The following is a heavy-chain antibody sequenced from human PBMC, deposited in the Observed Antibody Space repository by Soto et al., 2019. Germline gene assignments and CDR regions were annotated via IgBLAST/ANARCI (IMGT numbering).Heavy chain of an antibody. D-gene: IGHD1-26*01. V-gene: IGHV1-8*02. CDR3: ARGVSAGVDY. Sequence: QVQLVQSGAEVREPGASVKVSCKASGYSFTSLDINWVRQTAGQGLEWMGWMQPSTGRTDYAQKFQGRVTMTRDTSINIAYTEMTTLTSDDTAFYYCARGVSAGVDYWGQGTLVTVSS. CDR1: GYSFTSLD. CDR2: MQPSTGRT. J-gene: IGHJ4*02.